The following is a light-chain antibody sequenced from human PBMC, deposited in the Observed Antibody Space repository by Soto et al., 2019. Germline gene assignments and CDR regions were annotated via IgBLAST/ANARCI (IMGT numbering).Light chain of an antibody. V-gene: IGKV1-5*01. CDR2: DAS. CDR1: QSISSW. Sequence: DIQMTQSPSTLSASVGDRLTITCRASQSISSWLAWYQQKPRKPPKLLIYDASSLESGVPSRFSGSGSGTDFSLTITSLQPDDSATYYCQQYHSYYPWTFGQGTKVDIK. J-gene: IGKJ1*01. CDR3: QQYHSYYPWT.